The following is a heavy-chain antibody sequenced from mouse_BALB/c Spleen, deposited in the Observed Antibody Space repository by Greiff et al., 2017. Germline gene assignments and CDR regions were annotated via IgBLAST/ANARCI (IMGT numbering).Heavy chain of an antibody. CDR3: ARGDYYDYPFAY. CDR1: GFTFSDYY. D-gene: IGHD2-4*01. J-gene: IGHJ3*01. V-gene: IGHV5-4*02. CDR2: ISDGGSST. Sequence: EVKLVESGGGLVKPGGSLKLSCAASGFTFSDYYMYWVRQTPEKRLEWVATISDGGSSTYYPDSVKGRFTISRDNAKNNLYLQMSSLKSEDTAMYYCARGDYYDYPFAYWGQGTLVTVSA.